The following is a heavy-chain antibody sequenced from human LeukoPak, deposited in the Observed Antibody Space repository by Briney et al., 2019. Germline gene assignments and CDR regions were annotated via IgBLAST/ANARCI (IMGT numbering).Heavy chain of an antibody. CDR1: GYTFTSYG. Sequence: ASVKVSCKASGYTFTSYGISWVRQAPGQGLEWMGGIIPIFGTANYAQKFQGRVTITADESTSTAYMELSSLRSEDTAVYYCARGWIVATIFSYFDYWGQGTLVTVSS. CDR3: ARGWIVATIFSYFDY. J-gene: IGHJ4*02. D-gene: IGHD5-12*01. CDR2: IIPIFGTA. V-gene: IGHV1-69*13.